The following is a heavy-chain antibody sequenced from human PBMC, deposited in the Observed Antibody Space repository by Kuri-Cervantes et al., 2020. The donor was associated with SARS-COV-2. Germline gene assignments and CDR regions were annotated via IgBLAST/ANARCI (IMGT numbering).Heavy chain of an antibody. CDR1: GFTFSSYA. CDR2: ISCDGSNK. V-gene: IGHV3-30-3*01. Sequence: GESLKISCAASGFTFSSYAMHWVRQAPGKGLEWVAVISCDGSNKYHADSVKGRFTISRDNSKNTLYLQMNSLRAEDTAVYYCARGNDYGEDFDYWGQGTLVTVSS. CDR3: ARGNDYGEDFDY. D-gene: IGHD4-17*01. J-gene: IGHJ4*02.